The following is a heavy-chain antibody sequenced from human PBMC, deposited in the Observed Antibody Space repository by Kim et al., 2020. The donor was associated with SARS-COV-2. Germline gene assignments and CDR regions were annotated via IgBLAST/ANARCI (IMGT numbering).Heavy chain of an antibody. Sequence: SETLSLTCTVSGGSISNSFNYWGWIRQPPGKEREWIVSVYHSGKTNDSPSLKSRVTVSVDTSKNQFSLKLTSVTAADTAVYYCARLPHDGRGYFDYWGQGILVTVSS. CDR3: ARLPHDGRGYFDY. D-gene: IGHD3-22*01. CDR2: VYHSGKT. J-gene: IGHJ4*02. V-gene: IGHV4-39*01. CDR1: GGSISNSFNY.